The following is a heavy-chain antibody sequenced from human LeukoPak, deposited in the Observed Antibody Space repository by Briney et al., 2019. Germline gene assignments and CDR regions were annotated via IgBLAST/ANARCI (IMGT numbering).Heavy chain of an antibody. Sequence: GRSLRLSCAASGFTFSSYGMHWVRQAPGKGLEWVALISYDGSNKDYADSVKGRFTISRDNSKNTLYLHMNSLSPEDTAVYYCARWRTGTIFDYWGQGTLVIVSS. CDR1: GFTFSSYG. J-gene: IGHJ4*02. V-gene: IGHV3-30*03. CDR2: ISYDGSNK. D-gene: IGHD1-7*01. CDR3: ARWRTGTIFDY.